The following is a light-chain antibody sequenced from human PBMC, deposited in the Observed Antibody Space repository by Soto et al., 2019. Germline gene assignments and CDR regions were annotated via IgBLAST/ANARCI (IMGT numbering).Light chain of an antibody. J-gene: IGLJ1*01. CDR1: SSNIGAGYD. CDR2: GNS. Sequence: QSVLTQPPSVSGAPGRRVTISCTGSSSNIGAGYDVHWYQQLPGTAPKLLIYGNSNRPSGVPDRFSGSKSGTSASLAITGLQAEDEADYYCQSYDSSLSGHNYVFGTGTKVTVL. V-gene: IGLV1-40*01. CDR3: QSYDSSLSGHNYV.